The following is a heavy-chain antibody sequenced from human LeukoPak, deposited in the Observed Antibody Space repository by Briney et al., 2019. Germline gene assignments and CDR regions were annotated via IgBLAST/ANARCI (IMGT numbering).Heavy chain of an antibody. CDR1: GFTVSSNY. D-gene: IGHD1-26*01. CDR3: ARRGGLVVGAIDY. CDR2: IYSSGST. J-gene: IGHJ4*02. Sequence: GGSLRLSCAASGFTVSSNYMSWVRQAPGKGLEWVSVIYSSGSTYYADSVKGRFTISRDNSKNTLYLQMNSLRAEDTAVYYCARRGGLVVGAIDYWGQGTLVTVSS. V-gene: IGHV3-66*02.